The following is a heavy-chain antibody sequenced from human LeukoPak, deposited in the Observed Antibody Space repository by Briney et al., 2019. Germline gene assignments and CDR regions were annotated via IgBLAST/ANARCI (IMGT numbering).Heavy chain of an antibody. D-gene: IGHD5-24*01. CDR3: ARDSNSLFDY. V-gene: IGHV1-69*04. CDR1: GGTFSSYA. CDR2: IIPIFGIA. Sequence: SVEVSCKASGGTFSSYAISWVRQAPGQGLEWMGRIIPIFGIANYAQKFQGRVTITADKSTSTAYMELSSLRSEDTAVYYCARDSNSLFDYWGQGTLVTVSS. J-gene: IGHJ4*02.